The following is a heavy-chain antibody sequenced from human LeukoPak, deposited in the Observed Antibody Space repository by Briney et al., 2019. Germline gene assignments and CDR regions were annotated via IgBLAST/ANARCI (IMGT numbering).Heavy chain of an antibody. CDR1: GDSMTSSTHY. D-gene: IGHD2-15*01. CDR2: IYYGGST. J-gene: IGHJ6*02. Sequence: PSETLSLTCTVSGDSMTSSTHYWVWIRQPPGKGLEWIGSIYYGGSTYYNPSLKSRVTISQDTSKNQFSLKVSSVTAADTAVYHCARRSHCTGGSCYPVWGQGTTVTVSS. V-gene: IGHV4-39*01. CDR3: ARRSHCTGGSCYPV.